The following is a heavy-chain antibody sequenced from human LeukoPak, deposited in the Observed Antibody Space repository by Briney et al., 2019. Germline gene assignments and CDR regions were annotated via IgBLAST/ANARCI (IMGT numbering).Heavy chain of an antibody. D-gene: IGHD6-6*01. V-gene: IGHV3-7*01. J-gene: IGHJ4*02. CDR1: GITFSSYW. CDR3: ARENIAARPHHFDY. Sequence: GGSLRLSCATSGITFSSYWMSWVRQAPVKGLEWVANIKQDGSEKYYVDSVKGRFTISRDNAKNSLYLQMNSLRAEDTAVYYCARENIAARPHHFDYWGQGTLVTVSS. CDR2: IKQDGSEK.